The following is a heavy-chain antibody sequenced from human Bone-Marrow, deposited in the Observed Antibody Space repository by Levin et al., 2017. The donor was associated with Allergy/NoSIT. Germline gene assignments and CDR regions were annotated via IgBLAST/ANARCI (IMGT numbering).Heavy chain of an antibody. CDR1: GFTFSNAW. CDR2: IKSKTDGGTT. Sequence: GESLKISCAASGFTFSNAWMSWVRQAPGKGLEWVGRIKSKTDGGTTDYAAPVKGRFTISRDDSKNTLYLQMNSLKTEDTAVYYCTAPDLYYYDSSGYLYYYGMDVWGQGTTVTVSS. V-gene: IGHV3-15*01. D-gene: IGHD3-22*01. J-gene: IGHJ6*02. CDR3: TAPDLYYYDSSGYLYYYGMDV.